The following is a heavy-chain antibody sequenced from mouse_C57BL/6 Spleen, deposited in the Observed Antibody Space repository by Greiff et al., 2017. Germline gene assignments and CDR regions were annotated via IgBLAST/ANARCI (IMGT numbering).Heavy chain of an antibody. CDR2: IYPGSGST. CDR1: GYTFTSYW. V-gene: IGHV1-55*01. D-gene: IGHD1-1*01. CDR3: ARFNYGSSPFDY. J-gene: IGHJ2*01. Sequence: QVQLQQPGAELVKPGASVKMSCKASGYTFTSYWITWVKQRPGQGLEWIGDIYPGSGSTNYNEKFKSKATLTVDTSSSTAYMQLSILTSAYSAVYYCARFNYGSSPFDYWGQGTTLTVSS.